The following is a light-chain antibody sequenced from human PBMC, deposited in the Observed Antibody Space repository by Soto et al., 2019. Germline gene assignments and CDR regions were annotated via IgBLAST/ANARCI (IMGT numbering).Light chain of an antibody. V-gene: IGKV1-5*01. CDR1: QTVERW. CDR2: DVS. J-gene: IGKJ1*01. Sequence: DIQMTQSPSTLSASVGDRVIITCRASQTVERWMAWYQQKPGKAPKLLISDVSTLERGVPSRFSGSGSATEFTLTISGLQPDDFATYYYQQYGDSPTFGQGTKVDIK. CDR3: QQYGDSPT.